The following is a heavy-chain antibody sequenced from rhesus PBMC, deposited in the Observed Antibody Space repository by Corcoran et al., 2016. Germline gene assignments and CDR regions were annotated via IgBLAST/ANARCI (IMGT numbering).Heavy chain of an antibody. V-gene: IGHV4-122*02. D-gene: IGHD6-31*01. CDR2: ISYTGST. J-gene: IGHJ4*01. CDR3: ARHPVGGYSSD. Sequence: QVQLQESGPGLMKPSETLSLTCAVSGGSISSSYYYWGWIRQAPGKGLEWIGYISYTGSTSNNPSLKSRVTISRDTAKNPFSLKLSSVTAADTAVYYCARHPVGGYSSDWGQGVLVTVSS. CDR1: GGSISSSYYY.